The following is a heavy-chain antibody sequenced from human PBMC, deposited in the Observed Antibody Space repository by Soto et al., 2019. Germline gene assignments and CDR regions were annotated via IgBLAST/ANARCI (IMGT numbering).Heavy chain of an antibody. Sequence: ASVKVSCKASGGTFSTYTITWVRQAPGQGLEWMGRIIPIIGIINYAQKFQGRVTISADKFTGTAYMELTGLRSDDTAVYYCAGDPDSHYNDSHASSYPWGQGTLVTVPQ. D-gene: IGHD4-4*01. CDR3: AGDPDSHYNDSHASSYP. CDR1: GGTFSTYT. J-gene: IGHJ5*02. CDR2: IIPIIGII. V-gene: IGHV1-69*04.